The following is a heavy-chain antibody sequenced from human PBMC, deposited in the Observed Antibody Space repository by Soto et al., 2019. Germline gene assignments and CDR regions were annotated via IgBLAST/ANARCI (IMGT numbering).Heavy chain of an antibody. V-gene: IGHV5-10-1*01. Sequence: PVQSENGRSTGSGYSYSCDLSRSVNQIPGKGLEWMGRIDPSDSYTNYSPSFQGHVTISADKSISTAYLQWSSLKASDTAMYYCARLPDTAMVGAFDIWGQGTMVTISS. J-gene: IGHJ3*02. D-gene: IGHD5-18*01. CDR3: ARLPDTAMVGAFDI. CDR2: IDPSDSYT. CDR1: GYSYSCDL.